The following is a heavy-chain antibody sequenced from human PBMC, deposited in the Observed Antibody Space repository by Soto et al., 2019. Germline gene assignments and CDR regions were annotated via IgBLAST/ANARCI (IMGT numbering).Heavy chain of an antibody. J-gene: IGHJ3*02. CDR1: GFTFSSYW. Sequence: GGSLRLSCAASGFTFSSYWMSWVRQAPGKGLEWVANIKQDGSEKYYVDSVKGRFTISRDDAKNSLYLQMNSLRAEDTAVYYCARQSNKYSPDAFDIWGQGTMVTVSS. CDR3: ARQSNKYSPDAFDI. V-gene: IGHV3-7*03. D-gene: IGHD6-6*01. CDR2: IKQDGSEK.